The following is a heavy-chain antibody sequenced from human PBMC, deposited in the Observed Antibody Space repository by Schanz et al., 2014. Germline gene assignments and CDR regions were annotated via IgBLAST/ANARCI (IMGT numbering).Heavy chain of an antibody. Sequence: QVQLVQSGAEVKKPGASVKVSCKASGYTFTGYYMHWVRQAPGQGLGWMGWINPNSGGTNYAQKLQGRVTMTRDTSISTAYMELSRLRSDDTAVYYCARAGQDFEYSSLSPIWHFDLWGRGTLVTVSS. CDR2: INPNSGGT. CDR3: ARAGQDFEYSSLSPIWHFDL. V-gene: IGHV1-2*02. J-gene: IGHJ2*01. D-gene: IGHD6-6*01. CDR1: GYTFTGYY.